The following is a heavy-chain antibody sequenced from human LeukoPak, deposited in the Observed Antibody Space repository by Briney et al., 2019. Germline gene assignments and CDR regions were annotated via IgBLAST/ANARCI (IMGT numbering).Heavy chain of an antibody. CDR1: GGSISSYY. CDR3: ASVSTLTTKVDP. Sequence: SETLSLTSTDSGGSISSYYWRWIRQPPGKGLEWIGYIYYSGITNYNPSLKSRVTISVATSKSQCSLKLSSVTAADTAVYYCASVSTLTTKVDPWGQGTLVTVSS. CDR2: IYYSGIT. V-gene: IGHV4-59*01. D-gene: IGHD1-1*01. J-gene: IGHJ5*02.